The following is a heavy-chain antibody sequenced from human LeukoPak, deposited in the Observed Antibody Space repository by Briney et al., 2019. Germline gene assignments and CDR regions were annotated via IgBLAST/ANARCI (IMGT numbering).Heavy chain of an antibody. D-gene: IGHD3-9*01. V-gene: IGHV4-30-4*01. CDR1: GGSISSGDYY. Sequence: PSETLSLTCTVSGGSISSGDYYWSWIRQPPGKGLEWIGYIYYSGSTYYNPSLKSRVTISVDTSKNQFSLKLSSVTAADTAVYYCARAYYDILTGYHFDIWGQGTMVTVSS. CDR3: ARAYYDILTGYHFDI. CDR2: IYYSGST. J-gene: IGHJ3*02.